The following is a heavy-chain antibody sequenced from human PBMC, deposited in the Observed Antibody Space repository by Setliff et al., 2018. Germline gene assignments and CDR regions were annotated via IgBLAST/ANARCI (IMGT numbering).Heavy chain of an antibody. D-gene: IGHD7-27*01. CDR2: INHSGST. CDR1: GGSFSGYY. Sequence: SETLSLTCAVYGGSFSGYYWSWIRQSPGKGLEWIGEINHSGSTNFNPSLKSRVTISVDTSKNQFSLNLNAVTAADTAVYYCATLTGDRGVDYWGQGRLVTVSS. V-gene: IGHV4-34*01. CDR3: ATLTGDRGVDY. J-gene: IGHJ4*02.